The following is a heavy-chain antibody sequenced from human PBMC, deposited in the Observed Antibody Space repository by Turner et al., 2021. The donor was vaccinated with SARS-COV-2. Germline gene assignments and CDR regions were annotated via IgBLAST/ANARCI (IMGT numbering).Heavy chain of an antibody. D-gene: IGHD3-16*01. Sequence: EVQLVESGGGLVQPGGSLRLSCAASGITVSSNYMSWVRQAQGKGLEWVSVIYSGGSTFYADSVKGRFTISRDNSKNTLYLKINSLRSEDTAVYYCARDLVSYGMDVWGQGTTVTVSS. V-gene: IGHV3-66*01. CDR3: ARDLVSYGMDV. CDR2: IYSGGST. CDR1: GITVSSNY. J-gene: IGHJ6*02.